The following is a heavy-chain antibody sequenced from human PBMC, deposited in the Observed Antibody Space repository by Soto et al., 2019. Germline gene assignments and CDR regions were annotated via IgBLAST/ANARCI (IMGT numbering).Heavy chain of an antibody. CDR2: ISGSGGST. V-gene: IGHV3-23*01. Sequence: GGSLRLSCAASGFTFSSYAMSWVRQAPGKGLEWVSAISGSGGSTYYADSVKGRFTISRDNSKNTLYLQMNSLRAEDTAVYYCAKTTYYYDSSGYLGAFDIWGQGTMVTVSS. J-gene: IGHJ3*02. CDR1: GFTFSSYA. CDR3: AKTTYYYDSSGYLGAFDI. D-gene: IGHD3-22*01.